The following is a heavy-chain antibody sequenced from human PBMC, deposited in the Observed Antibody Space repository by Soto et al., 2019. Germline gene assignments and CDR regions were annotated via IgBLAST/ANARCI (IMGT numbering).Heavy chain of an antibody. CDR1: GFSLSTSGVG. V-gene: IGHV2-5*02. CDR3: AHSPGYRSNPSNWFDP. D-gene: IGHD5-12*01. CDR2: IYWDDDK. Sequence: SGPTLVNPTQTLMLTCTFSGFSLSTSGVGVGWIRQPPGKALEWLAVIYWDDDKRYRPFLKSRLTITKDTSKNQVVFTMTNMDPVDTATYYCAHSPGYRSNPSNWFDPWGQGTLVTVS. J-gene: IGHJ5*02.